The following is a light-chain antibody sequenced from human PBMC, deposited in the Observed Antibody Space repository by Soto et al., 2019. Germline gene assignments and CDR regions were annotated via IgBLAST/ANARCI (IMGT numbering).Light chain of an antibody. CDR2: AAS. CDR1: QSISNH. Sequence: DIQMTQSPSSLSASVEDRVIITCRASQSISNHLNWCQQKPGKAPKLLILAASSLQSGVPSRFSGSRSGPDFTLTISSLQPEDFATYYCQQSYSSPPTFGQGTKVDIK. V-gene: IGKV1-39*01. CDR3: QQSYSSPPT. J-gene: IGKJ1*01.